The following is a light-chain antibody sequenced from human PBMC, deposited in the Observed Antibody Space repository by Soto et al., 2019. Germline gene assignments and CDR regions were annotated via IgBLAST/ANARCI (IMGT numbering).Light chain of an antibody. J-gene: IGKJ1*01. CDR2: ATS. V-gene: IGKV1-12*01. CDR1: QDVSTW. CDR3: QPAHTLPWT. Sequence: DIQMTQSPSSVSASVGDRVTITCRASQDVSTWVAWYQRRPGKAPKLLMYATSTLQSGVPSRFSGSGSGADFTLTISSLQPYDSAIYFCQPAHTLPWTFGQGTKVEI.